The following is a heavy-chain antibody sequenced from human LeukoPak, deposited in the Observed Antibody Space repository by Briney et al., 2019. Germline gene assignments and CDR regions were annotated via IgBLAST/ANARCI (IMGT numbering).Heavy chain of an antibody. J-gene: IGHJ4*02. V-gene: IGHV4-61*02. CDR3: ARAPRITGTAYFDY. D-gene: IGHD1-20*01. Sequence: PSETLSLTCTVSGGSISSGSYYWSWTRQPAGKGLEWIGRIYTSGSTNYNPSLKSRVTISVDTSKNQFSLKLSSVTAADTAVYYCARAPRITGTAYFDYWGQGTLVTVSS. CDR2: IYTSGST. CDR1: GGSISSGSYY.